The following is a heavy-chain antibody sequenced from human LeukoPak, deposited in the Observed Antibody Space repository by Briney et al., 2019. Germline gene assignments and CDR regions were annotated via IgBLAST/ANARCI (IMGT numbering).Heavy chain of an antibody. Sequence: GGSRRLSCAASGFTFSSYEMNWVRQAPGKGLEWVSYISSSGSTIYYADSVKGRFTISRDNAKNSLYLQMNSLRAEDTAAYYCARDMKGGGYYFDYWGQGTLVTVSS. CDR3: ARDMKGGGYYFDY. CDR1: GFTFSSYE. D-gene: IGHD3-16*01. V-gene: IGHV3-48*03. J-gene: IGHJ4*02. CDR2: ISSSGSTI.